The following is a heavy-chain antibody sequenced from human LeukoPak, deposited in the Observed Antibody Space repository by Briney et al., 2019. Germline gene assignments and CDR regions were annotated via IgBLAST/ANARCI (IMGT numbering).Heavy chain of an antibody. CDR1: GGSISSYY. CDR3: VRRGIAARPFSWFDP. V-gene: IGHV4-39*01. D-gene: IGHD6-6*01. J-gene: IGHJ5*02. CDR2: IYYSGST. Sequence: SETLSLTCTVSGGSISSYYWGWIRQPPGKGLEWIGSIYYSGSTYNNPSLKSRVTTSVDTSKNQFSLKLSSVTAADTAVYYCVRRGIAARPFSWFDPWGQGTLVTVSS.